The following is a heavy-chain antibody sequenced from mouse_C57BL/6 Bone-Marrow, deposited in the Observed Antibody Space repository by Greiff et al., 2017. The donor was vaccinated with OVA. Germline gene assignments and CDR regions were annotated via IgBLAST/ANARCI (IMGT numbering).Heavy chain of an antibody. CDR1: GYTFTSYG. Sequence: VQLQQSGAELVRPGASVKLSCKASGYTFTSYGISWVKQSTGQGLEWIGEICRRSGNTYYNEKVKGKATLTADKSSSTAYMELRSLTSEDAAVYFCARLPFYWGQGTTLTVSS. CDR2: ICRRSGNT. J-gene: IGHJ2*01. V-gene: IGHV1-81*01. CDR3: ARLPFY.